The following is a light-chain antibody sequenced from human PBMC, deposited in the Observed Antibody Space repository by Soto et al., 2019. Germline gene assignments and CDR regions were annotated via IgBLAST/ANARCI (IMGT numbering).Light chain of an antibody. CDR1: SSDVGGYNY. Sequence: QSALTQSASVSGSPGQSITISCTGTSSDVGGYNYVSWYQQHPGKAPKLIIYDVSNRPSGVSTRFSGSKSGNTASLTISGLRAEDEADYPCTSYTSTTSWVFGGGP. V-gene: IGLV2-14*01. CDR3: TSYTSTTSWV. J-gene: IGLJ3*02. CDR2: DVS.